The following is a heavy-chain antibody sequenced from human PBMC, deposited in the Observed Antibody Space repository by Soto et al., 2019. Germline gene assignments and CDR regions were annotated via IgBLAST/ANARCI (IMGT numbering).Heavy chain of an antibody. CDR2: ISSSGSTI. Sequence: QVQLVESGGGLVKPGGSLRLSCAASGFTFSDYYMSWIRQAPGKGLEWVSYISSSGSTIYYADSVKGRFTISRDNAKNSLYLQMNRLRAEDTAVYYCASWHLGELSRAVGYYYYMDVWGKGTTVTVSS. D-gene: IGHD3-16*02. CDR3: ASWHLGELSRAVGYYYYMDV. J-gene: IGHJ6*03. V-gene: IGHV3-11*01. CDR1: GFTFSDYY.